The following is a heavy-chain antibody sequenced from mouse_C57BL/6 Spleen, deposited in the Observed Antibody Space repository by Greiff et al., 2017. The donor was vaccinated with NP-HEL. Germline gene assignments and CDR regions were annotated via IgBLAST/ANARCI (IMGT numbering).Heavy chain of an antibody. V-gene: IGHV3-6*01. CDR3: ARADSSGYGAWFAY. J-gene: IGHJ3*01. D-gene: IGHD3-2*02. CDR2: ISYDGSN. CDR1: GYSITSGYY. Sequence: EVKLMESGPGLVKPSQSLSLTCSVTGYSITSGYYWNWIRQFPGNKLEWMGYISYDGSNNYNPSLKNRISITRDTSKNQFFLKLNSVTTEDTATYYCARADSSGYGAWFAYWGQGTLVTVSA.